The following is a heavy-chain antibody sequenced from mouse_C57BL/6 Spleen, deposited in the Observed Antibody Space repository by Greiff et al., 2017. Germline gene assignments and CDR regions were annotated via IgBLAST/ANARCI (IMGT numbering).Heavy chain of an antibody. J-gene: IGHJ2*01. CDR1: GYAFTNYL. V-gene: IGHV1-54*01. Sequence: QVQLQQSGAELVRPGTSVKVSCKASGYAFTNYLIEWVKQRPGQGLEWIGVINPGSGGTNYNEKFKGKATLTADKSSSTAYMQLSSLTSEDSAVYFCARSVTTVVATGDFDYWGQGTTLTVSS. CDR3: ARSVTTVVATGDFDY. CDR2: INPGSGGT. D-gene: IGHD1-1*01.